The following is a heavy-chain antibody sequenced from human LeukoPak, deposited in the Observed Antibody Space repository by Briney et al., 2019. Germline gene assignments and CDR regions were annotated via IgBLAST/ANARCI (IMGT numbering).Heavy chain of an antibody. CDR3: TTDTSSTTGTAYYYYYYGMDV. CDR1: GFTFSNAW. CDR2: IKSKTDGGTT. J-gene: IGHJ6*04. V-gene: IGHV3-15*01. Sequence: GGSLRLSCAASGFTFSNAWMSWVRQAPGKRLEWVGRIKSKTDGGTTDYAAPVKGRFTISRDDSKNTLYLQMNSLKTEDTAVYYCTTDTSSTTGTAYYYYYYGMDVWGKGTTVTVSS. D-gene: IGHD1-1*01.